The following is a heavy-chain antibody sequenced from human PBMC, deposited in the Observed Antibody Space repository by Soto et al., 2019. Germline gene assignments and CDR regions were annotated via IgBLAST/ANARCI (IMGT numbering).Heavy chain of an antibody. CDR1: GGSISSGGYY. CDR3: ARDRGYSYGPFYYYYGMDV. D-gene: IGHD5-18*01. V-gene: IGHV4-31*03. J-gene: IGHJ6*02. CDR2: IYYSGST. Sequence: QVQLQESGPGLVKPSQTLSLTCTVSGGSISSGGYYWSWIRQHPGKGLEWIGYIYYSGSTYYNPSLKSRVTISVATSKNQFSLKLSSVTAADTAVYYCARDRGYSYGPFYYYYGMDVWGQGTTVTVSS.